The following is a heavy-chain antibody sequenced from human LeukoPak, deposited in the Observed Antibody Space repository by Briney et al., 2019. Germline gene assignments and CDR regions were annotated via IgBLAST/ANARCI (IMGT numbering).Heavy chain of an antibody. CDR2: INHSGST. CDR1: GGSFSGYY. J-gene: IGHJ3*02. V-gene: IGHV4-34*01. CDR3: ARGDYGKAFDI. Sequence: SETLSLTCAVYGGSFSGYYWSWIRQPPGKGLGWIGEINHSGSTNYNPSLKSRVTISVDTSKNQFSLKLSSVTAADTAVYYCARGDYGKAFDIWGQGTMVTVSS. D-gene: IGHD4-17*01.